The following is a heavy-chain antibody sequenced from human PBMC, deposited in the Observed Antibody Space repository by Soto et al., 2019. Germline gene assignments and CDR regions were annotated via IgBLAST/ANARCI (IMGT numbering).Heavy chain of an antibody. CDR2: INPNSGGT. Sequence: PSVKVSCKASGYTFTGYYMHWVRQAPGQGLEWMGWINPNSGGTNYAQKFQGRVTMTRDTSISTAYMELSRLRSDDTAVYYCARMYYDSSGYYPPSTDYYGMDVWGQGTTVTVSS. CDR3: ARMYYDSSGYYPPSTDYYGMDV. D-gene: IGHD3-22*01. J-gene: IGHJ6*02. CDR1: GYTFTGYY. V-gene: IGHV1-2*02.